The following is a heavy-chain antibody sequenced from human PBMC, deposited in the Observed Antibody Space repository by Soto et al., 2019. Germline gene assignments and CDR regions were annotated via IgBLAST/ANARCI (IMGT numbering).Heavy chain of an antibody. CDR3: ARVGGNWNTTTRPKGTYYFDY. D-gene: IGHD1-20*01. J-gene: IGHJ4*02. V-gene: IGHV3-48*01. CDR2: ISSSSSTI. CDR1: GFTFSSYS. Sequence: GGSLRLSCAASGFTFSSYSMNWVRQAPGKGLEWVSYISSSSSTIYYADSVKGRFTISRDNAKNSLYLQMNSLRAEDTAVYYCARVGGNWNTTTRPKGTYYFDYWGQGTLVTVSS.